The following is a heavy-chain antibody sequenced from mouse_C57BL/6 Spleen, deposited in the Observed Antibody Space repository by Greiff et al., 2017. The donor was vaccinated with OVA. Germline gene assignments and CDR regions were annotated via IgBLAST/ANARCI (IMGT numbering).Heavy chain of an antibody. J-gene: IGHJ3*01. V-gene: IGHV1-20*01. D-gene: IGHD2-4*01. CDR2: INPYNGDT. CDR1: GYSFTGYF. CDR3: ARDDYGFAY. Sequence: VQLKESGPELVKPGDSVKISCKASGYSFTGYFMNWVMQSHGKSLEWIGRINPYNGDTFYNQKFKGKATLTVDKSSSTAHMELRSLTSEDSAVYYCARDDYGFAYWGQGTLVTVSA.